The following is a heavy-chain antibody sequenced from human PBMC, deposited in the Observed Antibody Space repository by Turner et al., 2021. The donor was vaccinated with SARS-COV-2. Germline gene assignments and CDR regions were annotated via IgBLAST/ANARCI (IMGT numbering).Heavy chain of an antibody. CDR2: IYSGGST. CDR3: ARVGSYGRRDVDY. CDR1: GFTVSSNY. D-gene: IGHD5-18*01. V-gene: IGHV3-53*01. J-gene: IGHJ4*02. Sequence: EEQLVESGGGLIQPGGSLMHFCAASGFTVSSNYMSWVRQAPGKGLELVSVIYSGGSTYYADSVKSRFTISRDNSKNTLYLQMNSRGAEDTAVYYCARVGSYGRRDVDYWGQGTLVTVSS.